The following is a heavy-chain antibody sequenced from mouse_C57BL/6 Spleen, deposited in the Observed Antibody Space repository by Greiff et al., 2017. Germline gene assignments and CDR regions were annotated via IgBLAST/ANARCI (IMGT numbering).Heavy chain of an antibody. V-gene: IGHV1-59*01. D-gene: IGHD2-4*01. Sequence: QVQLKQPGAELVRPGTSVKLSCKASGYTFTSYWMHWVKQRPGQGLEWIGVIDPSASYTNYNQKFKGKATLTVDTSSSTAYMQLSSLTSEDSAVYYCARGGGDYEAYYFDYWGQGTTLTVSS. J-gene: IGHJ2*01. CDR3: ARGGGDYEAYYFDY. CDR2: IDPSASYT. CDR1: GYTFTSYW.